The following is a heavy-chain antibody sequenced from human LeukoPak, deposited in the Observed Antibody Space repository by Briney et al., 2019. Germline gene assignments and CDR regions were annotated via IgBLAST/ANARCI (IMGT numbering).Heavy chain of an antibody. D-gene: IGHD6-19*01. V-gene: IGHV3-21*04. CDR2: SSSSSSYI. J-gene: IGHJ3*02. CDR1: GFTFSSYS. Sequence: PGGSLRLSCAASGFTFSSYSMNWVRQAPGKGLEWVSSSSSSSSYIYYADSVKGRFTISRDNAKNSLYLQMNSLRAEDTAVYYCAKELSGDDAFDIWGQGTMVTVSS. CDR3: AKELSGDDAFDI.